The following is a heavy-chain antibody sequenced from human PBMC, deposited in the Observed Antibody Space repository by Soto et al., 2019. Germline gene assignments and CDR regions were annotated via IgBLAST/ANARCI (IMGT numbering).Heavy chain of an antibody. CDR1: GFSLTTTSMG. Sequence: QITLKESGPPLVRPAQTLTLTCAFSGFSLTTTSMGVAWIRQPPGKALEWLALIYWVDDQRYSPSLKDRLTISKDTSRSRVVLTISNMNPEDTGTYFCAHAGDYDLLSFDHWGPGTLVTVSS. V-gene: IGHV2-5*02. J-gene: IGHJ4*02. CDR3: AHAGDYDLLSFDH. D-gene: IGHD4-17*01. CDR2: IYWVDDQ.